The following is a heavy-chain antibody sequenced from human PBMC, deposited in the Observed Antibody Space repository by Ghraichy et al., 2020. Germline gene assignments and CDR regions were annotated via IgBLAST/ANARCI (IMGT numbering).Heavy chain of an antibody. Sequence: GGSLRLSCAASGFTFRTYWMSWVRQAPGKGLEWVANIKQDGSDTNYVDSVKGRFTISRDNTKNSVYLQANSLRAEDTAVYYCAGDFGETAVIPPFEYWGQGTLVAVSS. CDR1: GFTFRTYW. CDR2: IKQDGSDT. V-gene: IGHV3-7*01. D-gene: IGHD3-3*01. CDR3: AGDFGETAVIPPFEY. J-gene: IGHJ4*02.